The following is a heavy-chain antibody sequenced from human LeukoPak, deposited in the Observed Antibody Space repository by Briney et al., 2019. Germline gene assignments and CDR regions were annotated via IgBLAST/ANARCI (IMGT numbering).Heavy chain of an antibody. V-gene: IGHV3-48*04. CDR3: ARRRSGSYY. J-gene: IGHJ4*02. Sequence: GGSLRLSCAASEFPFSSYSMNWVRQAPGKGLEWLSYISSSSSAIYCADSVKGRFTISRDNAKNSLYLQMNSLRAEDTAVYYCARRRSGSYYWGQGTLVTVSS. CDR2: ISSSSSAI. D-gene: IGHD1-26*01. CDR1: EFPFSSYS.